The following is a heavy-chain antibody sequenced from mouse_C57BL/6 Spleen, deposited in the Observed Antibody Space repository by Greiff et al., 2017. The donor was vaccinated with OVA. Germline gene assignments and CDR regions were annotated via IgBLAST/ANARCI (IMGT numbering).Heavy chain of an antibody. D-gene: IGHD2-4*01. J-gene: IGHJ2*01. V-gene: IGHV1-76*01. CDR1: GYTFTDYY. CDR3: ARSGGRLPYFDY. Sequence: QVQLQQSGAELVRPGASVKLSCKASGYTFTDYYINWVKQRPGQGLEWIARIYPGSGNTYYNEKFKGKATLTAEKSSSTAYMQLSSLTSEDSAVYFCARSGGRLPYFDYWGQGTTLTVSS. CDR2: IYPGSGNT.